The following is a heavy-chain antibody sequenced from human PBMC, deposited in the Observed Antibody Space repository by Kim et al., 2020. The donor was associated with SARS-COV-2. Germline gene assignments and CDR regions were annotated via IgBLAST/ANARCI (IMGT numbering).Heavy chain of an antibody. V-gene: IGHV4-59*13. Sequence: SETLSLTCTVSGGSISSYYWSWIRQPPGKGLEWIGYIYYSGSTNYNPSLKSRVTISVDTSKNQFSLKLSSVTAADTAVYYCARGNWAPGYWGQGTLVTVS. CDR2: IYYSGST. CDR3: ARGNWAPGY. J-gene: IGHJ4*02. CDR1: GGSISSYY. D-gene: IGHD7-27*01.